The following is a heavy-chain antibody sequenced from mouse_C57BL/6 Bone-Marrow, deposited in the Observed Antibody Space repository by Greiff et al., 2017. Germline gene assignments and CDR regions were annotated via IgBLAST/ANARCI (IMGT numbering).Heavy chain of an antibody. V-gene: IGHV1-52*01. J-gene: IGHJ4*01. CDR3: ARYSYYSNLYAMDY. Sequence: QVQLQQPGAELVRPGSSVKLSCKASGYTFTSYWMHWVKQRPIQGLEWIGNIDPSDSETHYNQKFKDKATLTVDKSSSTAYMQLSSLTSEDSAVYYCARYSYYSNLYAMDYWGQGTSVTVSS. D-gene: IGHD2-5*01. CDR2: IDPSDSET. CDR1: GYTFTSYW.